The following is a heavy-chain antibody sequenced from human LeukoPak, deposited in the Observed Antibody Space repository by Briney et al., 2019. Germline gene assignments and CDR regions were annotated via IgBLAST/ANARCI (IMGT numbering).Heavy chain of an antibody. CDR1: GFTFSSYS. CDR3: ARDRLELLPD. Sequence: GGSLRLSCAASGFTFSSYSMNWVRQAPGKGLEWVTSISSSSSYIYYADSVKGRFTISRDNAKNSLYLQMNSLRAEDTAVYYCARDRLELLPDWGQGTLVTVSS. D-gene: IGHD1-26*01. V-gene: IGHV3-21*01. CDR2: ISSSSSYI. J-gene: IGHJ4*02.